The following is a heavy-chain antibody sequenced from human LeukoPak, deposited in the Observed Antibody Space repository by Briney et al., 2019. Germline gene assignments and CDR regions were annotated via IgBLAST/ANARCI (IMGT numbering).Heavy chain of an antibody. D-gene: IGHD3-10*01. J-gene: IGHJ4*02. V-gene: IGHV1-2*02. CDR3: TRGSPLSGATRSPFDH. CDR1: GYTFTDYY. CDR2: INPKSGGT. Sequence: GASVKVSCRASGYTFTDYYMHWVRQAPGQGLEWMGWINPKSGGTKYAQKFQGGVTMARDTSISTAYLELSSLTSDDAAVYYCTRGSPLSGATRSPFDHWGQGTLVTVSS.